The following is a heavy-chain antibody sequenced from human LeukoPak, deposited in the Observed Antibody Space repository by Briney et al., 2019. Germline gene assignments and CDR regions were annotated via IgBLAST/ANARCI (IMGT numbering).Heavy chain of an antibody. CDR1: GGSISSSSYY. CDR3: ARARITIDPGYYFDY. V-gene: IGHV4-39*07. Sequence: PSETLSLTCTVSGGSISSSSYYWGWIRQPPGKGLEWIGSIYYSGSTYYNPSLKSRVTISVDTSKNQFSLKLSSVTAADTAVYYCARARITIDPGYYFDYWGQGTLVTVSS. J-gene: IGHJ4*02. CDR2: IYYSGST. D-gene: IGHD3-9*01.